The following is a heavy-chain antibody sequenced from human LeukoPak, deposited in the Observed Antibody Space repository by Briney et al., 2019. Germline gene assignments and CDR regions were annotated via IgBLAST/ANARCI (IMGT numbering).Heavy chain of an antibody. CDR2: INPNSGGT. CDR1: GYTFTGYY. D-gene: IGHD1-7*01. Sequence: ASVKVSCKASGYTFTGYYMHWVRQAPGQGLEWMGWINPNSGGTNYAQKFQGRVTMTRDTSISTAYMELSRLGSDDTAVYYCARNGLELISAYYYYYMDVWGKGTTVTVSS. V-gene: IGHV1-2*02. CDR3: ARNGLELISAYYYYYMDV. J-gene: IGHJ6*03.